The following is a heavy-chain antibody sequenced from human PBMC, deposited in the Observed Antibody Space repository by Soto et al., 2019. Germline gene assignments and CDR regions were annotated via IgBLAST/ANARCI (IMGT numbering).Heavy chain of an antibody. J-gene: IGHJ4*02. CDR3: ASGGAGSGPFTWELPDH. CDR1: GNTFTYRY. Sequence: QMQLVQSGAEVKKTGSSVTVSCKALGNTFTYRYLHWVRQAPGQALEWMGWITPFNGDVHYSQKFQERVTITRDRSINTAYMRMSGLRSEDTAMYYCASGGAGSGPFTWELPDHWGQGNMVTVSS. D-gene: IGHD1-26*01. V-gene: IGHV1-45*02. CDR2: ITPFNGDV.